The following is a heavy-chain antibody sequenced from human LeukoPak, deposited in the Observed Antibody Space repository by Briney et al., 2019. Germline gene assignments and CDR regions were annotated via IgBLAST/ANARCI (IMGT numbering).Heavy chain of an antibody. CDR3: ARSNQADDY. CDR1: GFTFSTYW. Sequence: GGSLRLSCAASGFTFSTYWMNWVRQAPGKGLEWVANIKHDGSEKYYVDSVMGRFTISRDNAKNTLYLQMDSLRAEDTGVYYCARSNQADDYWGQGTLVTVSS. J-gene: IGHJ4*02. V-gene: IGHV3-7*01. D-gene: IGHD1-14*01. CDR2: IKHDGSEK.